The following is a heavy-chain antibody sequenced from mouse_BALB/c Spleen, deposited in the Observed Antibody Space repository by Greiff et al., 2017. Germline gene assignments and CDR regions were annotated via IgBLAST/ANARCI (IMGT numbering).Heavy chain of an antibody. D-gene: IGHD1-1*01. CDR1: GDSITSGY. CDR2: IRYSGST. CDR3: ARWYYYGSSDVEGYFDV. Sequence: EVHLVESGPSLVKPSQSLSLTCSVTGDSITSGYWNWIRKFPGNKLEYMGYIRYSGSTYYNPSLKSRISITRDTSKNQYSLQLNSVTTEDTATYYCARWYYYGSSDVEGYFDVWGAGTTVTVSA. V-gene: IGHV3-8*02. J-gene: IGHJ1*01.